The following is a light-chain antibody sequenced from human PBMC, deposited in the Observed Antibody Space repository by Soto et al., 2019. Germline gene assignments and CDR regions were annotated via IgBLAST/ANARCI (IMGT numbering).Light chain of an antibody. CDR1: QSLNRW. Sequence: DIEMSQSPSSLFASVGDRVTITCRASQSLNRWLAWYQQTTGKAPKILIYKASSLESGVPSRFRGSGSGTEFALTISSLQPDDFATYYCQQYNSYSWTFGQGTKVDIK. CDR2: KAS. J-gene: IGKJ1*01. CDR3: QQYNSYSWT. V-gene: IGKV1-5*03.